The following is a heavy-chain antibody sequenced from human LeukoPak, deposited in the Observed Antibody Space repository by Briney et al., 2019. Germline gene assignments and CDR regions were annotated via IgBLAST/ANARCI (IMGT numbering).Heavy chain of an antibody. J-gene: IGHJ4*02. V-gene: IGHV3-30*04. CDR1: GFIFSDHA. CDR3: ARQMTSTRLFDS. CDR2: IGSDGTKQ. D-gene: IGHD5/OR15-5a*01. Sequence: PGGSLRLSCVASGFIFSDHAFHWVRQSPDKGLEWAALIGSDGTKQYYADSVQGRFTVSRENSKNTLFLQMNTVRADDTAVYFCARQMTSTRLFDSWGQGTLVTVSS.